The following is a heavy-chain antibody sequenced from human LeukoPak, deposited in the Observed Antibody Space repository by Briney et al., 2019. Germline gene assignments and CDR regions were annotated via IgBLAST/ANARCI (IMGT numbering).Heavy chain of an antibody. D-gene: IGHD5-24*01. CDR1: GGTFSSYA. J-gene: IGHJ4*02. CDR3: ARGPEMATITPYYFDY. V-gene: IGHV1-69*13. Sequence: SVKVSCTASGGTFSSYAISWVRQAPGQGLEWVGGIIPIFGTANYAQKFQGRVTITADESTSTAYMELSSLRSEDTAVYYCARGPEMATITPYYFDYWGQGTLVTVSS. CDR2: IIPIFGTA.